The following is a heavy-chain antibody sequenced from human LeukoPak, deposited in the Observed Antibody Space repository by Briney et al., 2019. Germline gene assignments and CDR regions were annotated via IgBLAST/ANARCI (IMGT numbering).Heavy chain of an antibody. V-gene: IGHV4-59*12. CDR1: GGSISSYY. J-gene: IGHJ4*02. CDR3: AGSDKQLGHYFDY. D-gene: IGHD6-6*01. CDR2: IYYSGST. Sequence: PSETLSLTCTVSGGSISSYYWSWIRQPPGKGLEWIGYIYYSGSTNYNPSLKSRVTMSVDTSKNQFSLKLSSVTAADTAVYYCAGSDKQLGHYFDYWGQGTLVTVSS.